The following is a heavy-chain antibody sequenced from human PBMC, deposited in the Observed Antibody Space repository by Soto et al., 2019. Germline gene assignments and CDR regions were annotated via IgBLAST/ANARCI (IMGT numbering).Heavy chain of an antibody. J-gene: IGHJ4*02. CDR2: ISYEGSNQ. V-gene: IGHV3-30-3*01. Sequence: VGSLIHSFAASGFPFSTYTIHCVRHSPGKGMEWVAVISYEGSNQHFADSVKGRFTISRDNSKSTLYLQINSLRVEDTAVYYCASGHSTSQYFFDYWGQGTLVTVSS. CDR3: ASGHSTSQYFFDY. D-gene: IGHD6-13*01. CDR1: GFPFSTYT.